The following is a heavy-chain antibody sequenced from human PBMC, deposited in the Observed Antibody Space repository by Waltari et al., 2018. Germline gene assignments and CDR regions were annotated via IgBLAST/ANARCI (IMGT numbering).Heavy chain of an antibody. V-gene: IGHV3-23*01. J-gene: IGHJ4*02. CDR1: GFTFSSYA. D-gene: IGHD1-1*01. CDR2: ITGGGGDT. Sequence: EVQLLESGGGLVQPGGSLRLSCAASGFTFSSYAMTWVRQAPGEGVGWVSSITGGGGDTYYADSVKGRFTISRDNSKNTVYLLMNSLRVEDTAVYYCAKDRTGTFDYWGQGTLVTVSS. CDR3: AKDRTGTFDY.